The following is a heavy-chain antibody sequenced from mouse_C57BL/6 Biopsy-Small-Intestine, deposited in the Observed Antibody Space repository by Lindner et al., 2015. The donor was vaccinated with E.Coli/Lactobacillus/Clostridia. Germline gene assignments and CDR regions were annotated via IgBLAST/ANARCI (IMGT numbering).Heavy chain of an antibody. Sequence: VQLQESGAELVKPGASVKISCKASGYAFSNYWMNWVKQRPGKGLEWIGQIYPGDGDTNYNGKFKGKATLTADKSSSTAYMQLSSLTSEDSAVYFCTRKLLKGFDYWGQGTTLTVSS. CDR1: GYAFSNYW. V-gene: IGHV1-80*01. D-gene: IGHD2-14*01. J-gene: IGHJ2*01. CDR3: TRKLLKGFDY. CDR2: IYPGDGDT.